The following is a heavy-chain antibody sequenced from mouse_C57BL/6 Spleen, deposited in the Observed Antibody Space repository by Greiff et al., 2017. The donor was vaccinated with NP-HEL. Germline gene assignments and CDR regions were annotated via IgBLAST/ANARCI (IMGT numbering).Heavy chain of an antibody. CDR2: ISYDGSN. J-gene: IGHJ3*01. Sequence: EVKLQESGPGLVKPSQSLSLTCSVTGYSITSGYYWNWIRQFPGNKLEWMGYISYDGSNNYNPSLKNRISITRDTSKNQFFLKLNSVTTEDTATYYCASADYYGSTSFAYWGQGTLVTVSA. D-gene: IGHD1-1*01. V-gene: IGHV3-6*01. CDR3: ASADYYGSTSFAY. CDR1: GYSITSGYY.